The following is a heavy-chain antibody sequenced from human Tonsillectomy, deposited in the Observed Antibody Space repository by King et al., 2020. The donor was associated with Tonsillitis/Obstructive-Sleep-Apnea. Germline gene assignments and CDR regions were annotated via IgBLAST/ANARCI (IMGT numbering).Heavy chain of an antibody. V-gene: IGHV1-18*01. J-gene: IGHJ4*02. CDR2: IRVSTCNT. CDR3: ARISVDCSTTSCYRGGFDY. Sequence: QLVQSGTEVKKPGASVKVSCKASGYTFSSSGISWVRQAPGHGLEWLGWIRVSTCNTNSSQNLQGRVTMTTDTSPSTAYMELRTLRCDDTAVYYCARISVDCSTTSCYRGGFDYWGQGTLVTVSS. D-gene: IGHD2-2*02. CDR1: GYTFSSSG.